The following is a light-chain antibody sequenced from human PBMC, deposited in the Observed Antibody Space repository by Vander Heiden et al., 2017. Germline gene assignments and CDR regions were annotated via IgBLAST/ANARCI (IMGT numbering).Light chain of an antibody. V-gene: IGKV1-6*01. CDR2: GAS. Sequence: AIQMTQSPSSLSASVGDRVTITCRASQDIRNDLGWYQQKPGKAPKLLIYGASSLQSGVPSRCTGSGSGTDFTLSISSLQPEDFATYYCLHDYNYPFTFGQGTKLAIK. J-gene: IGKJ2*01. CDR3: LHDYNYPFT. CDR1: QDIRND.